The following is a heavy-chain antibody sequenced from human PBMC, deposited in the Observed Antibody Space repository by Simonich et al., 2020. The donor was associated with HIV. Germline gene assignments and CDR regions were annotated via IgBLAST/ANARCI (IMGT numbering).Heavy chain of an antibody. V-gene: IGHV4-34*12. D-gene: IGHD5-12*01. J-gene: IGHJ4*02. CDR2: FIQSGRT. Sequence: QVQLQQWGAGLLKPSETLSLTCAVYGGSFSDYYWSWIRQPPGKGLEWIGEFIQSGRTNYNPSLKSRVTISVDTSKNQFSLKLSSVTAADTAVYYCASRGYGGYGLFAYWGQGSLVTVSS. CDR3: ASRGYGGYGLFAY. CDR1: GGSFSDYY.